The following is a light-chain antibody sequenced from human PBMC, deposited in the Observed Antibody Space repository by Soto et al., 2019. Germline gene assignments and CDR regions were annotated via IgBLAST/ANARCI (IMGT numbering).Light chain of an antibody. CDR2: KAS. CDR1: ESISSW. CDR3: QQYNSYSWT. J-gene: IGKJ1*01. Sequence: IQLTQSPPTLSASAGARVPITCRASESISSWLAWYQQKPGKAPKLLMYKASSLESGVPSRFSGSGSGTEFTLTISSLQPDDFATYYCQQYNSYSWTFGQGTKVDI. V-gene: IGKV1-5*03.